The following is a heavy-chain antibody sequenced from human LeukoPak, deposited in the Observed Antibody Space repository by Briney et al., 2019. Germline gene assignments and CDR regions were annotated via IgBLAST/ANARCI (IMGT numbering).Heavy chain of an antibody. CDR3: ARSVSWGLLVRDDAFDI. CDR2: IHYSGST. D-gene: IGHD2-21*01. CDR1: GGSISSGGYY. Sequence: KPSQTLSLTCTVSGGSISSGGYYWSWIRQHPGKGLEWIGYIHYSGSTNYNPSLKSRVTTSVDTSKKLFSLKLRSVTAADTAVYYCARSVSWGLLVRDDAFDIWGQGTMVTVSS. J-gene: IGHJ3*02. V-gene: IGHV4-31*03.